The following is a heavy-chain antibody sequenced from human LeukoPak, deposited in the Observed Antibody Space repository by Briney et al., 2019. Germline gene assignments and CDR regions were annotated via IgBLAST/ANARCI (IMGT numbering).Heavy chain of an antibody. J-gene: IGHJ4*02. D-gene: IGHD2-2*01. CDR1: GGSISSYY. CDR3: ARDCSSTSCYGGGFDY. Sequence: PSETLSLTCTASGGSISSYYWSWIRQPPGKGLEWIGYIYYSGSTNYNPSLKSRVTISVDTSKNQFSLKLSSVTAADTAAYYCARDCSSTSCYGGGFDYWGQGTLVTVSS. CDR2: IYYSGST. V-gene: IGHV4-59*01.